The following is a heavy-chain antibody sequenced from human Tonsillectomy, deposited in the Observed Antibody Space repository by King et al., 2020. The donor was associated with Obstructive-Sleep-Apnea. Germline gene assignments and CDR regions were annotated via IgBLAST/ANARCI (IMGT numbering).Heavy chain of an antibody. D-gene: IGHD3-16*01. CDR2: FSYDGYNK. Sequence: QLVQSGGGVVQPGRSLRLSCAASGFTFSNYAMNWVRQAPGKGLEWVAVFSYDGYNKYYADSVKGRFTISRDISMTTLYLQMNSLTAEDTAVYYCAREGGRRLDFDYWGQGTLVTVSS. CDR3: AREGGRRLDFDY. V-gene: IGHV3-30*04. CDR1: GFTFSNYA. J-gene: IGHJ4*02.